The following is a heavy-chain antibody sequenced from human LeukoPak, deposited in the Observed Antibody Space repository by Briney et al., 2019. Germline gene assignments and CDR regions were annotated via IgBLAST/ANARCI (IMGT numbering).Heavy chain of an antibody. CDR1: EFTFSTYW. CDR2: IKQDGSEK. Sequence: GGSLRLSCAASEFTFSTYWMTWVRQAPGKGLEWVANIKQDGSEKYYVDSVKGRFTISRDNAKNSLYLQMNSLRAEDTAVYYCARDWDCDSTNCYGALGYWGQGTLVTVSS. J-gene: IGHJ4*02. CDR3: ARDWDCDSTNCYGALGY. D-gene: IGHD2-2*01. V-gene: IGHV3-7*01.